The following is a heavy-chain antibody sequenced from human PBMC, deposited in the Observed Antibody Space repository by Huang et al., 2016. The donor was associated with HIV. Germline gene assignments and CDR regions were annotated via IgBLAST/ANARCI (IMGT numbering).Heavy chain of an antibody. J-gene: IGHJ4*02. D-gene: IGHD2-15*01. CDR3: ARRMDLDY. V-gene: IGHV3-7*01. Sequence: QLVESGGGLVQPGGSLRLSCAASGFTVRSYWMSWVRQAPGKGLEGVANINQDESEKYYLDSVKGRFTISRDNAKASLYLQLSNLRVEDTGIYYCARRMDLDYWGQGILLTVSS. CDR2: INQDESEK. CDR1: GFTVRSYW.